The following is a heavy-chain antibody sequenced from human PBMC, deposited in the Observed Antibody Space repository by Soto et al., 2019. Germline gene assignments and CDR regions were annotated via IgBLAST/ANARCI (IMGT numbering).Heavy chain of an antibody. J-gene: IGHJ6*02. V-gene: IGHV3-33*01. CDR1: GFTFSSYG. D-gene: IGHD5-12*01. Sequence: QVQLVESGGGVVQPGRSLRLSCAASGFTFSSYGMHWVRQAPGKGLEWVAVIWYDGSNKYYADSVKGRFTISRDNSKNTLYLQMNSLRAEDTAVYYCARDRTVATIKYYYYGMDVWGQGTTVTVSS. CDR3: ARDRTVATIKYYYYGMDV. CDR2: IWYDGSNK.